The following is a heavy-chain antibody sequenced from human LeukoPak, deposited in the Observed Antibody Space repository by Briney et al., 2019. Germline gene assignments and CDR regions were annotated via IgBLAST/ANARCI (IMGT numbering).Heavy chain of an antibody. Sequence: GGSLRLSCSVSGFTFSAYGMHWVRQAPGRGLEWVAVISYDGSYQAYGDSVKGRFTVSRDSSKNTLYLQLNSLKPEDTGLYYCARERRRDGYNYKDYWGQGTQVSVSS. D-gene: IGHD5-24*01. CDR2: ISYDGSYQ. J-gene: IGHJ4*02. CDR1: GFTFSAYG. CDR3: ARERRRDGYNYKDY. V-gene: IGHV3-30*03.